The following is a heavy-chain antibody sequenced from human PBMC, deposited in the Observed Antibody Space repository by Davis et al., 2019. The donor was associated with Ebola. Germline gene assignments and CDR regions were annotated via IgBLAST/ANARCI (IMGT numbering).Heavy chain of an antibody. CDR2: INHSGST. D-gene: IGHD2-2*01. V-gene: IGHV4-34*01. J-gene: IGHJ6*02. CDR3: ARGRYCSSTSCYPRYYYYGMDV. Sequence: MPSETLSLTCAVSGGSFSGYYWSWIRQPPGKGLEWIGEINHSGSTNYNPSLKSRVTISVDTSRNQFSLKLSSVTAADTAVYYCARGRYCSSTSCYPRYYYYGMDVWGQGTTVTVSS. CDR1: GGSFSGYY.